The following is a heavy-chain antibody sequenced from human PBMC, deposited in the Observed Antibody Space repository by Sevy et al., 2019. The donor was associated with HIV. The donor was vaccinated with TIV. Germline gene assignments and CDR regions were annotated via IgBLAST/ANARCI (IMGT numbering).Heavy chain of an antibody. V-gene: IGHV3-30*18. CDR1: GFTFSSYG. Sequence: GGSLRLSCAASGFTFSSYGMHWVRQAPGKGLEWVAIISYDGSNEYYADSVKGRFTVSRDNSKNTLYLQMNSLSAEDTAVYYCAKGHIQQWRTFADGDAFDIWGQGTMVTVSS. D-gene: IGHD5-18*01. CDR2: ISYDGSNE. CDR3: AKGHIQQWRTFADGDAFDI. J-gene: IGHJ3*02.